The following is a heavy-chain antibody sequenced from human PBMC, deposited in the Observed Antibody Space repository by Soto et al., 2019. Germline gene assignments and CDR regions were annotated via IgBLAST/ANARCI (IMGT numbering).Heavy chain of an antibody. CDR2: IIPIFGTA. D-gene: IGHD3-22*01. V-gene: IGHV1-69*01. Sequence: QVQLVQSGAEVKKPGSSVKVSCKASGGTFSSYAISWVRQAPGQGLEWMGGIIPIFGTANYAQKFQGRVTITADESTSTDYMELSSLRSEDTDVYYCARDGNYYDSSGNRLLGNWFDPWGQGTLVTVSS. CDR1: GGTFSSYA. CDR3: ARDGNYYDSSGNRLLGNWFDP. J-gene: IGHJ5*02.